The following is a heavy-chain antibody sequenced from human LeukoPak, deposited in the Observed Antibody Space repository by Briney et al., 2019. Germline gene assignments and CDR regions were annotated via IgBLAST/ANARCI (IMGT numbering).Heavy chain of an antibody. CDR1: GFTFDDYA. CDR2: ISGDGGST. V-gene: IGHV3-43*02. Sequence: GGSLRLSCAASGFTFDDYAMHWVRQAPGKGLEWVSLISGDGGSTHYADSMKGRFTISRDNAKNSLYLQMNSLRAEDTAVYYCARGYGYSSSRGAFDYWGQGTLVTVSS. CDR3: ARGYGYSSSRGAFDY. J-gene: IGHJ4*02. D-gene: IGHD6-13*01.